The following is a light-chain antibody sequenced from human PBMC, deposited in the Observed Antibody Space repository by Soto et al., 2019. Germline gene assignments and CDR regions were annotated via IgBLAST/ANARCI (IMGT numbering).Light chain of an antibody. J-gene: IGLJ3*02. CDR1: SSNIGNNY. V-gene: IGLV1-51*01. CDR2: DNN. Sequence: QSVLTQPPSVSAAPGQRVTISCSGSSSNIGNNYVSWYQQLPGTAPKLLIYDNNKRPSGIPDRFSGSKSGTSATLGITGLQTGDEADYYCGTWDSGLSTNWVFGGGTQLTVL. CDR3: GTWDSGLSTNWV.